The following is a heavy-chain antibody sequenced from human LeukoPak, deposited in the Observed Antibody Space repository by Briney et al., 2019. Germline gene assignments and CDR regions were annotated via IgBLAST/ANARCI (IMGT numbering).Heavy chain of an antibody. J-gene: IGHJ4*02. Sequence: ASVKVSCKASGYTFTVYYMHCVRQAPGPGLEWMGWINPNSGGTNYVQKFQVRVTMTRDTSISTAFMELSRLRSDDTAVYYCAREGAGDGYNFGFDYWGQGTLVTVSS. D-gene: IGHD5-24*01. CDR3: AREGAGDGYNFGFDY. CDR1: GYTFTVYY. CDR2: INPNSGGT. V-gene: IGHV1-2*02.